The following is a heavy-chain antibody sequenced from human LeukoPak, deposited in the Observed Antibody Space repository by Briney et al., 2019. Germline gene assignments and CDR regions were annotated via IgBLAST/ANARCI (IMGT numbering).Heavy chain of an antibody. CDR1: GGSISSYY. V-gene: IGHV4-59*13. J-gene: IGHJ4*02. D-gene: IGHD6-19*01. CDR2: IRDSGST. CDR3: ARDVGAGTDY. Sequence: TSETLSLTCTVSGGSISSYYWTWIRQPPGKGLEWIGYIRDSGSTNYNPSLKSRVTISADTSKKQFSLKVRSVTAADTATYFFARDVGAGTDYWGQGILVTVSS.